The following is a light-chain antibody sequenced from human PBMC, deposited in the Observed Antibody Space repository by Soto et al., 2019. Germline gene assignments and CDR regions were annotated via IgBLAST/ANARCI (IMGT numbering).Light chain of an antibody. Sequence: QSALTQPPSASGAPGQSVTISCTGSSSVVGNYNYVSWYQQHPGKAPKLMIYEVIKRPSGVPARFSGSKSGNTASLTVSGLQADDEADYYCTSYTDSNIYVFGSGTKVTVL. J-gene: IGLJ1*01. CDR3: TSYTDSNIYV. CDR2: EVI. V-gene: IGLV2-8*01. CDR1: SSVVGNYNY.